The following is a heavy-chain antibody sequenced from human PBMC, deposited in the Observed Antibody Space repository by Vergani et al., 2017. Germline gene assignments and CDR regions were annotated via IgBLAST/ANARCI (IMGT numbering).Heavy chain of an antibody. CDR1: GITFSSYS. CDR3: ARGLRGYSYGYHDY. CDR2: ISSSSSYI. Sequence: EVQLVESGEGLVKPGGSLRLSCAASGITFSSYSMNWVRQAPGKGLEWVSSISSSSSYIYYADSGKGRFTISRDNAKNSLYLQMNSLRAEDTAVYYCARGLRGYSYGYHDYWGQGTLVTVSS. V-gene: IGHV3-21*01. D-gene: IGHD5-18*01. J-gene: IGHJ4*02.